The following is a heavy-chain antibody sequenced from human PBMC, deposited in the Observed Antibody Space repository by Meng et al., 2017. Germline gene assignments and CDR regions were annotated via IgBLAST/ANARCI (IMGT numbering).Heavy chain of an antibody. V-gene: IGHV3-21*01. CDR1: GFTFSSYS. CDR2: ISSSSSYI. D-gene: IGHD6-19*01. CDR3: ARDRHPHSGWYQVPYYYYGMDV. Sequence: GESLKISCAASGFTFSSYSMNWVRQAPGKGLEWVSSISSSSSYIYYADSVKGRFTISRDNAKNSLYLQMNSLRAEDTAVYYCARDRHPHSGWYQVPYYYYGMDVWGQGTTVTGSS. J-gene: IGHJ6*02.